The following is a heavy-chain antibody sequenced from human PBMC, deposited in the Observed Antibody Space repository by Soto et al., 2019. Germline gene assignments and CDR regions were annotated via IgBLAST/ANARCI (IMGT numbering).Heavy chain of an antibody. D-gene: IGHD6-19*01. CDR1: GGSISSSSYY. CDR2: IYYSGST. V-gene: IGHV4-39*01. J-gene: IGHJ4*02. CDR3: ARRTVNIRTFYSGLKTHCFDY. Sequence: QLQLQESGPGLVKPSETLSLTCAVSGGSISSSSYYWGWIRQPPGQGLEWIGSIYYSGSTYYTPSLQSRVAISVDTSNNQFSLKMNSVTAADTAVYYCARRTVNIRTFYSGLKTHCFDYWGQGTLVTVSS.